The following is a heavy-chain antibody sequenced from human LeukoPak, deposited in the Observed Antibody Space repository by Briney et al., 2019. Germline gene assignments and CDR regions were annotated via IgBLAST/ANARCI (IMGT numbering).Heavy chain of an antibody. CDR3: ARHSGPIGYDFWSGYYLSSGYYFDY. CDR1: GGSISSSSYY. Sequence: PSETLSLTCTVSGGSISSSSYYWGWIRQPPGKGLEWIGSIYYSGSTYYNPSLKSRVTISVDTSKYQFSLKLSSVTAADTAVYYCARHSGPIGYDFWSGYYLSSGYYFDYWGQGTLVTVSS. CDR2: IYYSGST. V-gene: IGHV4-39*01. J-gene: IGHJ4*02. D-gene: IGHD3-3*01.